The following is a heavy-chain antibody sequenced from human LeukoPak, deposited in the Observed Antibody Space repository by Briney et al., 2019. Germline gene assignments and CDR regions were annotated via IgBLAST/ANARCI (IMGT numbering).Heavy chain of an antibody. Sequence: VASVKVSCKASGYTFTSYGISWVRQAPGQGLEWMGGIIPIFGTANYAQKFQGRVTITADKSTSTAYMELSSLRSEDTAVYYCAREEYYYGSGSRIVYNWFDPWGQGTLVTVSS. CDR2: IIPIFGTA. CDR1: GYTFTSYG. J-gene: IGHJ5*02. D-gene: IGHD3-10*01. CDR3: AREEYYYGSGSRIVYNWFDP. V-gene: IGHV1-69*06.